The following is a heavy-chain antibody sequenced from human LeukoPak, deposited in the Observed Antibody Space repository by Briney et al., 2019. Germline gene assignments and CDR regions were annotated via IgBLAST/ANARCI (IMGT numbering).Heavy chain of an antibody. D-gene: IGHD3-9*01. CDR3: ARDRVPYYDILTGYYSNDAFDI. Sequence: ASVKVSCKASGYTFTGYYMHWVRQAPGQGLEWMGWINPNHGDTNYAQKFQDRVSMTRDTSISTAYMHLSRLRSADTAVYYCARDRVPYYDILTGYYSNDAFDIWGQGTMVTVSS. J-gene: IGHJ3*02. CDR2: INPNHGDT. V-gene: IGHV1-2*02. CDR1: GYTFTGYY.